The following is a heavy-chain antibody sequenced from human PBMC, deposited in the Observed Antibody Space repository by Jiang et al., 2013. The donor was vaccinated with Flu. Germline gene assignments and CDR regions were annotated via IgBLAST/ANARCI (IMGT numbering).Heavy chain of an antibody. CDR1: GGSISSSGYY. Sequence: KPSETLSLACNVSGGSISSSGYYWGPGIRGPPGRGLEWIGSISYSRRTNYTPSLKSRVTISVDTSKNRFSLRLRSVTAADTAVYYCATVDAAETVFDHWGQGTLVTVSS. J-gene: IGHJ4*02. CDR2: ISYSRRT. V-gene: IGHV4-39*01. CDR3: ATVDAAETVFDH.